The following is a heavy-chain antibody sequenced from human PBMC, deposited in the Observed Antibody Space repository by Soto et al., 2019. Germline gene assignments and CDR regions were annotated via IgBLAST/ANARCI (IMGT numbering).Heavy chain of an antibody. CDR1: GYTLTELS. CDR2: FDPEDGET. CDR3: ATYYYGSGRPRRLDP. J-gene: IGHJ5*02. Sequence: GASVKVSCKVSGYTLTELSMHWVRQAPGKGLEWMGGFDPEDGETIYAQKFQGRVTMTEDTSTDTAYMELSSLRSEDTAVYYCATYYYGSGRPRRLDPWGQGTLVTVSS. V-gene: IGHV1-24*01. D-gene: IGHD3-10*01.